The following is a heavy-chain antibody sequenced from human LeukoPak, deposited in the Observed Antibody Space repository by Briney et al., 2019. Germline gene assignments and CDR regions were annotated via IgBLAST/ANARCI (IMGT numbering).Heavy chain of an antibody. Sequence: GGSLRLSCAASGFTFSNYWMHWVRQAPGKGLVWASRLNTDGTTTSYADSVKGRFTISRDNAKNTLYLLLNSLRAEDTAVYYCARGGLEPTDYWGQGTLVTVSS. CDR3: ARGGLEPTDY. D-gene: IGHD1-1*01. J-gene: IGHJ4*02. CDR1: GFTFSNYW. CDR2: LNTDGTTT. V-gene: IGHV3-74*01.